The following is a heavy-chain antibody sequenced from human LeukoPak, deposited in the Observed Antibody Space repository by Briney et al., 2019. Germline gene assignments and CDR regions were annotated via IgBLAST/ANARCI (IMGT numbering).Heavy chain of an antibody. CDR3: ASASGYDFNFDY. J-gene: IGHJ4*02. CDR2: IYSGGST. Sequence: GGSLRLSCAASGFTVSSNYMSWVRQAPGKGLEWVSVIYSGGSTYYADSVKGRFTISRDNSNNTLYLQMNSLRAEDTAVYYCASASGYDFNFDYWGQGTLVTVSP. CDR1: GFTVSSNY. V-gene: IGHV3-53*01. D-gene: IGHD5-12*01.